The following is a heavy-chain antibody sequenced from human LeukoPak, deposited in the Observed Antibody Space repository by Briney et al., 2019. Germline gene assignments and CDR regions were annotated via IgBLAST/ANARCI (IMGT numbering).Heavy chain of an antibody. CDR3: ARGTSGWYGRDDAFDI. CDR1: GGTFSSYA. Sequence: ASVKVSYKASGGTFSSYAISWVRQAPGQGLEWMGRIIPIFGTANYAQKFQGRVTITTDESTSTAYMELSSLRSEDTAVYYCARGTSGWYGRDDAFDIWGQGTMVTVSS. CDR2: IIPIFGTA. J-gene: IGHJ3*02. V-gene: IGHV1-69*05. D-gene: IGHD6-19*01.